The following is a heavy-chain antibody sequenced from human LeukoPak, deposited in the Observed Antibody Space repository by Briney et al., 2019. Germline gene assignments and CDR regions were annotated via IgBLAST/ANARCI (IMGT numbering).Heavy chain of an antibody. CDR2: IIPIFGTA. Sequence: SVKVSCKASGGTFSSYAISWVRQAPGQGLEWMGGIIPIFGTANYAQKFQGRVTMTTDTSTSTAYMELRSLRSDDTAVYYCARDLDQYSGRFGGFGHDFWGQGTLVTVSS. CDR1: GGTFSSYA. D-gene: IGHD1-26*01. V-gene: IGHV1-69*05. J-gene: IGHJ4*02. CDR3: ARDLDQYSGRFGGFGHDF.